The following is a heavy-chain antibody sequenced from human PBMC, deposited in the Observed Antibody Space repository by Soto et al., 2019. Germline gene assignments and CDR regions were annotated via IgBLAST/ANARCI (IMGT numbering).Heavy chain of an antibody. D-gene: IGHD1-20*01. CDR1: GSTFSSYA. CDR2: IGTVDDT. J-gene: IGHJ3*01. CDR3: AKERITAATLDGLDV. Sequence: EVQLVESGGGLVQPGGSLRLSCAASGSTFSSYAMHWVRQVTGKGLEWVSAIGTVDDTYYAGSVKGRFTISREDAKNSLYLQMHSLRAEDTAVYYCAKERITAATLDGLDVCGQGTMVTVSP. V-gene: IGHV3-13*01.